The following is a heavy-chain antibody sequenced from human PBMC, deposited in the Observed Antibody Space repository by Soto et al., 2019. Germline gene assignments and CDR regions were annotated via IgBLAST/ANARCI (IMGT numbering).Heavy chain of an antibody. J-gene: IGHJ6*02. CDR2: IDLSDSYT. Sequence: EVQLVQSGAEVKKPGESLRISCKGSGYSFTSYWISWVRQMPGKGLEWMGRIDLSDSYTNYSPSFQGHVTISADKSISTAYLQWSSLKASDTATYYCARTNYYYYGMDVWGQGTTVTVSS. CDR3: ARTNYYYYGMDV. V-gene: IGHV5-10-1*01. CDR1: GYSFTSYW.